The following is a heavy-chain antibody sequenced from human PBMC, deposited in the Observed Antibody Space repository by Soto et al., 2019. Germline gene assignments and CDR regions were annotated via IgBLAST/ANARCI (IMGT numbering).Heavy chain of an antibody. CDR1: GFTFSSYG. D-gene: IGHD3-3*01. CDR3: AKAKPTPIRFLEWLFPDNYGMDV. CDR2: ISYDGSNK. Sequence: QAGGSLRLSCAASGFTFSSYGMHWVRQAPGKGLEWVAVISYDGSNKYYADSVKGRFTISRDNSKNTLYLQMNSLRAEDTAVYYCAKAKPTPIRFLEWLFPDNYGMDVWGQGTTVTVSS. J-gene: IGHJ6*02. V-gene: IGHV3-30*18.